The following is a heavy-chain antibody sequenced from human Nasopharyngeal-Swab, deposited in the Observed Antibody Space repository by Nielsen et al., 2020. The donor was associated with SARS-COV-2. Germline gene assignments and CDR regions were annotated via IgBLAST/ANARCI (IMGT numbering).Heavy chain of an antibody. D-gene: IGHD5-18*01. Sequence: SGPTLVKPTQTLTLTCTFSGFSLSTSGVGVGWIRQPPGKALEWLALIYCDDDKRYSPSLKSRLTITKDTSKNQVVLTMTNMDPVDTATYYCAHWGYSYGSGRAYYFDYWGQGTLVTVSS. V-gene: IGHV2-5*02. CDR2: IYCDDDK. J-gene: IGHJ4*02. CDR1: GFSLSTSGVG. CDR3: AHWGYSYGSGRAYYFDY.